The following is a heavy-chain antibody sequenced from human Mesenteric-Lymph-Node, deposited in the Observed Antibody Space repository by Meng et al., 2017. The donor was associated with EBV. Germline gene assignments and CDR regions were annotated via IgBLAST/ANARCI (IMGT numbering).Heavy chain of an antibody. Sequence: QVHLVEPGVCLVKPGESLRLPCAASGFTFRNYYMSWIRQAPGKGLEWVSFISSGSTTIYYADSVKGRFTISRDNAKNSLYLQMNSLRAEDTAVYYCATIRDPTYYFDFWGPGTLVTVSS. J-gene: IGHJ4*02. CDR2: ISSGSTTI. CDR3: ATIRDPTYYFDF. CDR1: GFTFRNYY. D-gene: IGHD3-9*01. V-gene: IGHV3-11*01.